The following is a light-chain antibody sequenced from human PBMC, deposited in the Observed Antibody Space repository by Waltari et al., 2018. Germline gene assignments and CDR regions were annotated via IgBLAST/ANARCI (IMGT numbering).Light chain of an antibody. J-gene: IGLJ1*01. Sequence: SYDLPQPPSVSVSTVQPARITCSGHDFPRKYAYWFQQKSGQAPRLVISEDTKRPSEIPERFSGSSSGTVATLTITGAQVDDEADYYCYSSDTTGLRVFGSGTTVVVL. CDR3: YSSDTTGLRV. CDR1: DFPRKY. CDR2: EDT. V-gene: IGLV3-10*01.